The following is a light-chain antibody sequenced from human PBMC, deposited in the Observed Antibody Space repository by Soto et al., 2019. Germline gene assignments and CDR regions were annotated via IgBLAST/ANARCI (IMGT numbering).Light chain of an antibody. Sequence: DIVLTQSPGTLSLSPGERATLSCRASQSVNSRYVAWYQQKPGQAPRLLIYGASSRATGIPDRFSGSGSGTDFTLTISRLEAEDFAVYYCQQYSSSPLTFVGGTKVEIK. V-gene: IGKV3-20*01. CDR1: QSVNSRY. J-gene: IGKJ4*01. CDR3: QQYSSSPLT. CDR2: GAS.